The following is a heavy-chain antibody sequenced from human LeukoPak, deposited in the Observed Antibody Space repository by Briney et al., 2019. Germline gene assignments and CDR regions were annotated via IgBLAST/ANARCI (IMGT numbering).Heavy chain of an antibody. V-gene: IGHV3-30*02. Sequence: GGSLRLSCAASGFIFSTYGMYWVRQAPGKGLEWVAFIRHDGSIKNYADSVKGRSTISRDNSKNTLYLQMNSLRAEDTAVYYCARLTPAAGRLYFVDWGPGTLVTVSS. J-gene: IGHJ4*02. CDR1: GFIFSTYG. CDR3: ARLTPAAGRLYFVD. CDR2: IRHDGSIK. D-gene: IGHD6-13*01.